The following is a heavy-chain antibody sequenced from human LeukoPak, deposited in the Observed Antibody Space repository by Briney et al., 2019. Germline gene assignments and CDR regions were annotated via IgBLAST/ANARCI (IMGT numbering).Heavy chain of an antibody. J-gene: IGHJ4*02. D-gene: IGHD3-16*02. CDR2: INHSGST. CDR1: GGSFSGYY. CDR3: ARDSYDYVWGSYPRPVDY. Sequence: SETLSLTCAVYGGSFSGYYWSWIRQPPGKGLEWIGEINHSGSTNYNPSLKSRVTISVDTSKNQLSLKLSSVTAADTAVYYCARDSYDYVWGSYPRPVDYWGQGTLVTVSS. V-gene: IGHV4-34*01.